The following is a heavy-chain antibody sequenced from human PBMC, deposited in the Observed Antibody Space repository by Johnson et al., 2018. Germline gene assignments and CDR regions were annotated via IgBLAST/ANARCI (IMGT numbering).Heavy chain of an antibody. CDR2: IWYDGSNK. CDR1: GFTFSSYG. J-gene: IGHJ4*02. D-gene: IGHD2-2*01. Sequence: QVQLVQSGGGVVQPGRSLRLSCAASGFTFSSYGMHWVRQAPGKGLEWVAVIWYDGSNKYYADPVKGRFTISRDNSKNTLYLQMNSLRAEDTAVYYLAKDEGSSTRGLDYWGQGTLVTVSS. CDR3: AKDEGSSTRGLDY. V-gene: IGHV3-33*06.